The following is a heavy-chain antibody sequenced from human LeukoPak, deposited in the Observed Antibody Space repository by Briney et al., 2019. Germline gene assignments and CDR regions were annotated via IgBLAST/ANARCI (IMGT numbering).Heavy chain of an antibody. CDR3: VRVKGGGAFDI. J-gene: IGHJ3*02. CDR1: GFTFSDHY. Sequence: GSLRLSCAASGFTFSDHYMDWVRQAPGKGLEWVGRVRNEANSYTTAFAASVKGRFTISRGDSKNSMYLQMNNLKTEDTALYYCVRVKGGGAFDIWGPGTMVTVSS. V-gene: IGHV3-72*01. CDR2: VRNEANSYTT. D-gene: IGHD2-15*01.